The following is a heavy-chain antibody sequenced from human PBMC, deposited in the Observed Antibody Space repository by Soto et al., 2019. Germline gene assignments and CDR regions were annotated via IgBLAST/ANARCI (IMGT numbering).Heavy chain of an antibody. CDR3: SADHPHTAIGWPV. V-gene: IGHV1-58*02. Sequence: SVKVSCKSSGFDFGSFGIQFLRQTRGRGLEWIGWIVVASGRTNYARQFQGRVAFSRDMSSTTAYMDLYDLKSDDTAVYFCSADHPHTAIGWPVWGQGTTVTVSS. J-gene: IGHJ6*02. CDR2: IVVASGRT. CDR1: GFDFGSFG.